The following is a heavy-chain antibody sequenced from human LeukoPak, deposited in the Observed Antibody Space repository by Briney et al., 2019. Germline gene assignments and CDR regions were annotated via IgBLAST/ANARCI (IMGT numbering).Heavy chain of an antibody. V-gene: IGHV3-11*04. D-gene: IGHD3-10*01. CDR3: ARDEVTMVRGVIIPLPFDY. CDR1: GFTFSDYY. CDR2: ISSSGSTI. J-gene: IGHJ4*02. Sequence: GGSLRLSCAASGFTFSDYYMSWIRQAPGKGLEWVSYISSSGSTIYYADSVRGRFTISRDNAKNSLYLQMNSLRAEDTAEYYCARDEVTMVRGVIIPLPFDYWGQGTLVTVSS.